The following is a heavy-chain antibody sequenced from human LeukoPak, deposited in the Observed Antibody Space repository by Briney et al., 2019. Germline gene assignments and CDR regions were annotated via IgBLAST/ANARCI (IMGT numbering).Heavy chain of an antibody. V-gene: IGHV4-34*01. CDR3: ARGQFWRYCDY. Sequence: SETLSLTRAVYGGSFSGYYWSWIRQPPGKGLEWIGEINHSGSTNYNPSLKSRVTISVDTSKNQFSLKLSSVTAADTAVYYCARGQFWRYCDYWGQGTLVTVSS. CDR1: GGSFSGYY. CDR2: INHSGST. J-gene: IGHJ4*02. D-gene: IGHD3-3*01.